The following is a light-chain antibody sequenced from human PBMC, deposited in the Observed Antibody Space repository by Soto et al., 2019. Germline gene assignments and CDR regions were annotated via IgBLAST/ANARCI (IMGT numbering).Light chain of an antibody. CDR3: QQYNDWPPVT. V-gene: IGKV3-15*01. CDR2: GAS. Sequence: EFVLTQSPGTLSLSPGERATLSCRASQSVSSNLAWYQQKPGQAPRLLIYGASTRATGIPARFSGSGSATEYTLTISSLQSEDSAVYYCQQYNDWPPVTFGQGTKVDI. J-gene: IGKJ1*01. CDR1: QSVSSN.